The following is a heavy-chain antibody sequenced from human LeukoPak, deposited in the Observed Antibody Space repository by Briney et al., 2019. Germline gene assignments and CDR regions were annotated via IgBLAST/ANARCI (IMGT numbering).Heavy chain of an antibody. Sequence: PGRSLRLSCVASGFTFNTYGIHWVRQAAGKGLEWVAGISVDGNNKDYSDSVKGRFTISRDNSKNTLHLQMNSLRAEDTAVYYCAKAAYCSSTSCHFSGYAQRPLDSWGQGTLVTVSS. J-gene: IGHJ4*02. D-gene: IGHD2-2*01. CDR2: ISVDGNNK. CDR1: GFTFNTYG. V-gene: IGHV3-30*18. CDR3: AKAAYCSSTSCHFSGYAQRPLDS.